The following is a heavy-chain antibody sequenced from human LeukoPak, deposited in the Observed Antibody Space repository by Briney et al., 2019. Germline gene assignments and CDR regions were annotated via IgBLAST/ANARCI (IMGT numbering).Heavy chain of an antibody. D-gene: IGHD3-22*01. CDR2: INSDVSST. Sequence: GGSLRLSCAASGFTFSSYWMHWVRQAPGKGLVWVSRINSDVSSTTYADSVRGRFTISRDNAKSTLYLQMNSLRAEDTALYYCAKRGPGYDKSTYPPHYFDSWGQGTLVTVSS. J-gene: IGHJ4*02. V-gene: IGHV3-74*01. CDR1: GFTFSSYW. CDR3: AKRGPGYDKSTYPPHYFDS.